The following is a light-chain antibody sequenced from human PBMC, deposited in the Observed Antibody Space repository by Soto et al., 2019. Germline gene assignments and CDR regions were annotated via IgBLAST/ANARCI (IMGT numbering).Light chain of an antibody. CDR3: QQRSNSPPT. V-gene: IGKV3-11*01. CDR2: DAS. Sequence: EIVFSQSPSTVSLSTGDRATLSCRASQSVRSYLAWYQQKPGQAPRLLIYDASNRAAGTPGRFSGSGSGTDFTLTISSLEPEDFAVYFCQQRSNSPPTFGGGTKVDIK. CDR1: QSVRSY. J-gene: IGKJ4*01.